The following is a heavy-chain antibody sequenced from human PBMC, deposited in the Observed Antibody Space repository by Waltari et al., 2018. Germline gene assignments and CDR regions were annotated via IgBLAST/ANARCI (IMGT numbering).Heavy chain of an antibody. Sequence: QVYLVESGGGVVQPGGSLEISCLASGLTFSKFGMHWVRQSPGKGLGWVVFIVYDGNKIFDADSVKGRFTISRDNRKNILYLQLNSLRPEDTATYYCAKDGDYSLPGYDAFDVWGQGTVVTVSS. V-gene: IGHV3-30*02. CDR3: AKDGDYSLPGYDAFDV. CDR2: IVYDGNKI. CDR1: GLTFSKFG. J-gene: IGHJ3*01. D-gene: IGHD4-17*01.